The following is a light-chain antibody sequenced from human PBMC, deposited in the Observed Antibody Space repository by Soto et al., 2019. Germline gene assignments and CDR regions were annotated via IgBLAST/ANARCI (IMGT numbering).Light chain of an antibody. CDR1: SGYVGTYSL. J-gene: IGLJ1*01. CDR3: SSYTSSGTLYV. CDR2: EGH. Sequence: QSALAQPASVSGSPGQSITISCTGASGYVGTYSLVSWYQQHPGKAPKVVIYEGHKRPSGVPDRFSGSTSVNTASLTISGLQTDDEADYYCSSYTSSGTLYVFGTGTKLTVL. V-gene: IGLV2-14*02.